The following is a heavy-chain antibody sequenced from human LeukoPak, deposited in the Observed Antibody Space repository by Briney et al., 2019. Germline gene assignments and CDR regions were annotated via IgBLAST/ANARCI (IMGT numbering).Heavy chain of an antibody. CDR1: GFTFSSYA. CDR3: ARDDPAESSGF. Sequence: PGGSLRLSCAASGFTFSSYAMSWVRQAPGKGLEWVSYISSSGGTIYYADSVKGRFTISRDNARNSLYLQMNSLRADDTAVYYCARDDPAESSGFWGRGTLVTVSS. J-gene: IGHJ2*01. D-gene: IGHD3-22*01. CDR2: ISSSGGTI. V-gene: IGHV3-48*04.